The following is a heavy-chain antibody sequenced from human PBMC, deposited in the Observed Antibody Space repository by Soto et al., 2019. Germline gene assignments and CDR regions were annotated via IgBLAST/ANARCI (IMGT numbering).Heavy chain of an antibody. J-gene: IGHJ3*02. V-gene: IGHV1-69*01. CDR1: GSTFSSYA. Sequence: QVPLVQSGAEVKKPGSSVKVSCKASGSTFSSYAISWVRQAPGQGLEWMGGIIPIFGTANYAHKFQGRVTITAGESTSTDYMERSGLGSEDTAVYYCPRARNAMATILGSAFDIWGQGTMVTVCS. CDR3: PRARNAMATILGSAFDI. D-gene: IGHD5-12*01. CDR2: IIPIFGTA.